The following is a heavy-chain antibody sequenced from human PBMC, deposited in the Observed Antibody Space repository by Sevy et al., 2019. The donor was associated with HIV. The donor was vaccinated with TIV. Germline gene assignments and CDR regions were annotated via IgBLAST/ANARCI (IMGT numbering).Heavy chain of an antibody. CDR3: ARDAAGGTTNSGMDV. CDR2: IYPNSGGT. Sequence: ASVKVSCKASGYTFTDDYLHWVRQAPGQGLEWMGRIYPNSGGTNYAQKFQGRVTMTRDTSISTAYMGLSRLRPDDTAVYFCARDAAGGTTNSGMDVWGQGTTVTVSS. V-gene: IGHV1-2*06. CDR1: GYTFTDDY. J-gene: IGHJ6*02. D-gene: IGHD1-7*01.